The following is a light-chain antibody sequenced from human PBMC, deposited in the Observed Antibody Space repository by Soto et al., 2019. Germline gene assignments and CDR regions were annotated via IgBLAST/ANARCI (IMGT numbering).Light chain of an antibody. CDR2: AAS. V-gene: IGKV1-39*01. CDR3: QQGYSTPFT. CDR1: QSISTY. J-gene: IGKJ5*01. Sequence: DIQMTQSPSSLSASVGDRVTITCRASQSISTYLNWYQQKPGKAPKLLISAASSLQSGVPSRFSGSGSGTDFTLTISSLQPEDFAGYYCQQGYSTPFTFGQGTRVESK.